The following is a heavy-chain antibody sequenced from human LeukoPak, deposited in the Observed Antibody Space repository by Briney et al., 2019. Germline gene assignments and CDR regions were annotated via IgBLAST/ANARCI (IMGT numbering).Heavy chain of an antibody. CDR1: GYTFTGHY. Sequence: GASVKVSCMASGYTFTGHYMHWVRQAPGQGLEWMGWFKPNSGDTNYAQKFQGRFTMTWDTSISTAYMELTRLRSDDTAVYYCARDVGEYCSSTNCYASHYWGQGTLVTVSS. D-gene: IGHD2-2*01. CDR2: FKPNSGDT. V-gene: IGHV1-2*02. J-gene: IGHJ4*02. CDR3: ARDVGEYCSSTNCYASHY.